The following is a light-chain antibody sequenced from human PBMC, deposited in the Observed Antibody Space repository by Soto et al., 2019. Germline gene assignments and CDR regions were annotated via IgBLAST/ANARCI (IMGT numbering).Light chain of an antibody. CDR2: SNN. J-gene: IGLJ1*01. Sequence: QSVLTQPPSASGTPGQRVTISCSGSSSNIGSNTVNWYQQLPGTAPKLLLYSNNQRPSGVPDRFSGSKSGTSASLAISGLQFEDEADYDCAAWADSLNGLYVFGTGTKVTVL. V-gene: IGLV1-44*01. CDR1: SSNIGSNT. CDR3: AAWADSLNGLYV.